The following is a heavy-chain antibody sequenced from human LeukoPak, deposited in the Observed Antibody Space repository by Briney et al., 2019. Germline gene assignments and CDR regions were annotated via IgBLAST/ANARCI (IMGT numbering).Heavy chain of an antibody. V-gene: IGHV4-39*07. CDR1: GGSISSSSYY. Sequence: SETLSLTCTVSGGSISSSSYYWGWIRQPPGKGLEWIGSIYYSGSTYYNPSLKSRVTISVDTSKNQFSLKLSSVTAADTAVYYCAREDFLDAFDIWGQGTMVTVSS. D-gene: IGHD3-3*01. J-gene: IGHJ3*02. CDR2: IYYSGST. CDR3: AREDFLDAFDI.